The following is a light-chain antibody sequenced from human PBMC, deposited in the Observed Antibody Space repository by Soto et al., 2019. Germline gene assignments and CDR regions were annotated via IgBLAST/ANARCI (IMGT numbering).Light chain of an antibody. CDR2: GTS. CDR3: QQRSDWPST. Sequence: EIVMTQSPATLSVSPGERATLSCRASQSVRSNLAWYQQKPGQAPRLLIYGTSTRATGIPGSFSGSGSGTEFTLTISSLQSEDFAVYYCQQRSDWPSTFGGGTKVEIK. V-gene: IGKV3-15*01. CDR1: QSVRSN. J-gene: IGKJ4*01.